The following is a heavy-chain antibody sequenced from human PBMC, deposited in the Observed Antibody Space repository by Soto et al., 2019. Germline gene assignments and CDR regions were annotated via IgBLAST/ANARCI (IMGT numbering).Heavy chain of an antibody. CDR1: GFTFSSYA. V-gene: IGHV3-23*01. CDR3: AKATYYYGSGKQNWFDP. D-gene: IGHD3-10*01. Sequence: GGSLRLSCAASGFTFSSYAMSWVRQAPGKGLEWVSAISGSGGSTYYADSVKGRFTISRDNSKNTLYLQMNSLRAEDTAVYYCAKATYYYGSGKQNWFDPWGQGTLVTVSS. CDR2: ISGSGGST. J-gene: IGHJ5*02.